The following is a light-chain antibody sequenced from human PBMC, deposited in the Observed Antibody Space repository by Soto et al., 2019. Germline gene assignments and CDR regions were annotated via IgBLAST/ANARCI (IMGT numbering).Light chain of an antibody. CDR3: QHYNSYSEA. CDR1: QSVSSN. Sequence: EIVMTQSPATLSVSPGERATLSCRASQSVSSNLAWYQQKPGQAPRLLIYSASTRATGIPDRFSGSGSGTDFTLTISRLEPEDFATYYCQHYNSYSEAFGQGTKVDI. J-gene: IGKJ1*01. CDR2: SAS. V-gene: IGKV3D-15*01.